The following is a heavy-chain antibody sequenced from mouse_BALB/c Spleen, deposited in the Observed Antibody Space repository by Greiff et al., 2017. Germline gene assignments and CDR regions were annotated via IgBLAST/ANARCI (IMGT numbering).Heavy chain of an antibody. J-gene: IGHJ4*01. Sequence: QVQLKESGPSLVQPSQSLSITCTVSGFSLTNYGVHWVRQSPGKGLEWLGVIWRGGSTDYNAAFMSRLSITKDNSKSQVFFKMNSLQADDTAIYYCAKDCNYVEGAMDYWGQGTSVTVSS. CDR1: GFSLTNYG. V-gene: IGHV2-5-1*01. CDR3: AKDCNYVEGAMDY. D-gene: IGHD2-1*01. CDR2: IWRGGST.